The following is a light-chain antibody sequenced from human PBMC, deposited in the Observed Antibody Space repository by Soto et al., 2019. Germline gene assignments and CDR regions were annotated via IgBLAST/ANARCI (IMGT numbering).Light chain of an antibody. CDR2: DAY. V-gene: IGKV3-11*01. CDR3: QQRSKPRT. Sequence: EIVLTHSLATLALSPCERATLSPSASQSVSIYLARDQQKPGEPTRLIIYDAYRRATGLPARFSGSGCGTVFIITISSLADDDFVVYCWQQRSKPRTFGQGTKVDIK. J-gene: IGKJ1*01. CDR1: QSVSIY.